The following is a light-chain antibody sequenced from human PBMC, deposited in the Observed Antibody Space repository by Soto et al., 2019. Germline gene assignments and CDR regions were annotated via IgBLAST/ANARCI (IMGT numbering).Light chain of an antibody. CDR2: EVT. Sequence: QSALTQPASVSGSPGQSITISCTGSNSDVGAYNFVSWYQQHPGSAPKLVIYEVTKRPSGVSYRLSGSKSGNTASLTISGLQAEDEADYYCSSYGSGTTSDVFGSGTKLTVL. J-gene: IGLJ1*01. V-gene: IGLV2-14*01. CDR3: SSYGSGTTSDV. CDR1: NSDVGAYNF.